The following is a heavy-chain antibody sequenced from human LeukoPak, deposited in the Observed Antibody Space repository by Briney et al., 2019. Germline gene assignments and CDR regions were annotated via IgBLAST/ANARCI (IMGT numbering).Heavy chain of an antibody. Sequence: SETLSLTCAVYGGSFSGYYWSWLRQPPGKGLEWIGEINHSGSTNYDPSLKSRVTISVDTSKNQFSLKLSSVTAADTAVYYCARGQEDIVVVVAAHNSYYFDYWGQGTLVTVSS. CDR2: INHSGST. CDR1: GGSFSGYY. CDR3: ARGQEDIVVVVAAHNSYYFDY. D-gene: IGHD2-15*01. J-gene: IGHJ4*02. V-gene: IGHV4-34*01.